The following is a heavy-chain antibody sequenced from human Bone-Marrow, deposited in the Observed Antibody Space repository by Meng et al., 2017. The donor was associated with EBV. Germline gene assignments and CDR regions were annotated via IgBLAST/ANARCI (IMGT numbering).Heavy chain of an antibody. Sequence: QVKRVRSGAEVKKPGSSVKVSCKVSGDTFGYYTISWVRQAPGQGPEWMGGIIPSYGTTSYAQKFQGRVTISADESTTTAYMELRSLTLDDTAVYYCARESPDRSTDPWGQGTLVTVSS. CDR1: GDTFGYYT. CDR3: ARESPDRSTDP. V-gene: IGHV1-69*01. J-gene: IGHJ5*02. CDR2: IIPSYGTT.